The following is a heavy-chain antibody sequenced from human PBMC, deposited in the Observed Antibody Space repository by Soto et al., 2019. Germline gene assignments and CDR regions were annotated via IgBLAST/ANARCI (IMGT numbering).Heavy chain of an antibody. CDR3: AKIPITIFGVVITPYYYYMDV. CDR2: ISGSGGST. J-gene: IGHJ6*03. D-gene: IGHD3-3*01. CDR1: GFTFSSYA. V-gene: IGHV3-23*01. Sequence: EVQLLESGGGLVQPGGSLRLSCAASGFTFSSYAMSWVRQAPGKGLERVSAISGSGGSTYYADSVKGRFTISRDNSKNTLYLQMNSLRAEDTAVYYCAKIPITIFGVVITPYYYYMDVWGKGTTVTVSS.